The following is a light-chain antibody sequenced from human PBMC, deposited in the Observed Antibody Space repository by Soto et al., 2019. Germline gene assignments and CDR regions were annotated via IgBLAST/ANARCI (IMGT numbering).Light chain of an antibody. CDR3: QQYHNWPPTWT. Sequence: EIVMTQSPATLSVSPGERATLSCRASQSVSSTLAWYQQKPGQAPRLLIYGASTMATGVPARFSGSGSGTEFTLTISSLQSEDFAVYYCQQYHNWPPTWTFGQGTKVEIK. CDR1: QSVSST. CDR2: GAS. V-gene: IGKV3-15*01. J-gene: IGKJ1*01.